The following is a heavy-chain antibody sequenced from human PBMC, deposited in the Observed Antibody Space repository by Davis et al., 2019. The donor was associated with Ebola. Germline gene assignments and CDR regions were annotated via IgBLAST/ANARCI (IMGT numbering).Heavy chain of an antibody. J-gene: IGHJ3*02. CDR2: ISGSGGST. CDR3: AKAQECSSTTCYAFDI. Sequence: GESLKISCAASGFTFSSYATSWVRQAPGKGLEWVSAISGSGGSTYYADSVKGRFTISRDNSKNTLYLQMNSLRAEDTAVYYCAKAQECSSTTCYAFDIWGQGTMVTVSS. D-gene: IGHD6-13*01. V-gene: IGHV3-23*01. CDR1: GFTFSSYA.